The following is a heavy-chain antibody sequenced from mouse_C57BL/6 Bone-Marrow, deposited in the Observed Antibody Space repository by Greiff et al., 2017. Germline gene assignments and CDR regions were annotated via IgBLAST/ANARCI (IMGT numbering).Heavy chain of an antibody. V-gene: IGHV5-6*02. CDR2: ISSGGSYT. D-gene: IGHD1-1*01. CDR1: GFTFSSYG. Sequence: EVKLVESGGDLVKPGGSLKLSCAASGFTFSSYGMSWVRQTPDKRLEWVATISSGGSYTYYPDSVKGRFTISRDNAKNTLYLQMSSLKSEDTAMYYCASITTVVATTYYAMDYWGQGTSVTVSS. CDR3: ASITTVVATTYYAMDY. J-gene: IGHJ4*01.